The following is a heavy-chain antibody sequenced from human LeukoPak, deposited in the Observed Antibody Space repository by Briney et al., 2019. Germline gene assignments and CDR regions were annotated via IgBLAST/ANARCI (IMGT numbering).Heavy chain of an antibody. CDR3: ARSAAAAAGIAY. D-gene: IGHD6-13*01. Sequence: ASVKVSCKASGYTFTDYYMHWVRQAPGQGLEWMGWITPNSGSTNYAQKFQGRVTMTRDTSISTVNMELSRLKSDDTAVYYCARSAAAAAGIAYWGQGTLVTVSP. V-gene: IGHV1-2*02. CDR1: GYTFTDYY. CDR2: ITPNSGST. J-gene: IGHJ4*02.